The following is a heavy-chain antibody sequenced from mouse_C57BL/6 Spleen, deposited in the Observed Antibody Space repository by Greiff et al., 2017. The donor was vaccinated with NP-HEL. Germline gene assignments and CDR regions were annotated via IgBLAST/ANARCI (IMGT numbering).Heavy chain of an antibody. D-gene: IGHD3-3*01. V-gene: IGHV14-4*01. J-gene: IGHJ2*01. CDR2: IDPENGDT. CDR1: GFNIKDDY. CDR3: TTGGTIDY. Sequence: DVKLVESGAELVRPGASVKLSCTASGFNIKDDYMHWVKQRPEQGLEWIGWIDPENGDTEYASKFQGKATITADTSSNTAYLQLSSLTSEDTAVYYCTTGGTIDYWGQGTTLTVSS.